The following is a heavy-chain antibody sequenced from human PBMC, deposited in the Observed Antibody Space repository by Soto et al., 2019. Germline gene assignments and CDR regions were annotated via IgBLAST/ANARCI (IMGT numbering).Heavy chain of an antibody. CDR3: ARDRARTYNWFDP. V-gene: IGHV1-2*04. J-gene: IGHJ5*02. Sequence: ASVKVSCKASGYTFTGYYMHWVRQAPGQGLEWMGWINPNSGGTNYAQKFQGWVTMTRDTSISTAYMELSRLRSDDTAVYYCARDRARTYNWFDPWGQGTLVTVS. CDR2: INPNSGGT. CDR1: GYTFTGYY. D-gene: IGHD3-10*01.